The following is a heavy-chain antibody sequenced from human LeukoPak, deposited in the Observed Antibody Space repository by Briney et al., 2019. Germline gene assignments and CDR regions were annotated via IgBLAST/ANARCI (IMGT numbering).Heavy chain of an antibody. V-gene: IGHV4-30-4*01. Sequence: PSQTLSLTCTVSGGSISSGDYYWSWIRQPPGKGLEWIGYIYYSGSTYYNPSLKSRVTISVDTSKNQFSLKLSSVTAADTAVYYCARDQWYCSGGSCYSSWGQGTLVTVSS. J-gene: IGHJ4*02. CDR3: ARDQWYCSGGSCYSS. D-gene: IGHD2-15*01. CDR2: IYYSGST. CDR1: GGSISSGDYY.